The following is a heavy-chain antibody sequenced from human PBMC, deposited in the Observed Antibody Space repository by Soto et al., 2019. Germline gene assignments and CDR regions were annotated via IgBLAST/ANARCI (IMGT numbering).Heavy chain of an antibody. Sequence: GESLKISCKGSGYSFTRYWIGWVRQMPGKGLEWMGIIYPGDSDTRYSPSFQGQVTISADKSISTAYLQWSSLKASDTAMYYCARQRYCSSTSCYSHYYYYYGMDVWGQGTTVTVSS. CDR3: ARQRYCSSTSCYSHYYYYYGMDV. CDR2: IYPGDSDT. J-gene: IGHJ6*02. V-gene: IGHV5-51*01. CDR1: GYSFTRYW. D-gene: IGHD2-2*01.